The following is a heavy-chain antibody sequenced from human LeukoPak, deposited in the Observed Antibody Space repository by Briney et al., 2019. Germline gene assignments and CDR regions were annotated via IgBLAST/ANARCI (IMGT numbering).Heavy chain of an antibody. CDR3: AKARLVVSSPSDAFDI. CDR2: ISGSSGST. Sequence: PGGSLRLSCAASGFTFSSSGMSWVRQAPGKGLEWVSTISGSSGSTYYADSVKGRFTISRDNSKNTLYLQMNSLRAEDTAVYYCAKARLVVSSPSDAFDIWGQGTMVTASS. J-gene: IGHJ3*02. D-gene: IGHD3-22*01. V-gene: IGHV3-23*01. CDR1: GFTFSSSG.